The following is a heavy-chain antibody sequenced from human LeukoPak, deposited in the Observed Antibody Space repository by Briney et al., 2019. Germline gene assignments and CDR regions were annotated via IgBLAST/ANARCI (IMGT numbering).Heavy chain of an antibody. CDR2: IYYSGST. CDR1: GGSINSSNYY. J-gene: IGHJ5*02. D-gene: IGHD4-17*01. V-gene: IGHV4-39*01. CDR3: TRTNYGDYNWFDP. Sequence: SETLSLTCTVSGGSINSSNYYWGWIRQPPGKGLEWIGSIYYSGSTYYNPSLKSRVSISVDTSKDQFSLKLSSVTAADTAVYYCTRTNYGDYNWFDPWGQGTLVTVSS.